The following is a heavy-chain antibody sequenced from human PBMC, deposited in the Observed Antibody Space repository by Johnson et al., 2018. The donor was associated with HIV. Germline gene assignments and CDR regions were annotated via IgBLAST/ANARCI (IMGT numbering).Heavy chain of an antibody. J-gene: IGHJ3*02. V-gene: IGHV3-7*02. D-gene: IGHD2-15*01. CDR1: GFIFSSYW. CDR2: IKQDGSEK. CDR3: ARALGYCSGGSCPLDAFDI. Sequence: VQLVESGGGLVQPGGSLRLSCAASGFIFSSYWMSWVRQAPGKGLEWVANIKQDGSEKYDVDSVKGRFTISRDNSKNTLYLQMNSLRAEDTAVYYCARALGYCSGGSCPLDAFDIWGQGTMVTVSS.